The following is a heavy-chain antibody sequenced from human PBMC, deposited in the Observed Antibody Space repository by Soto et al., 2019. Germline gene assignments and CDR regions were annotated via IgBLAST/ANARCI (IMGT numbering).Heavy chain of an antibody. V-gene: IGHV3-74*01. CDR1: GFTFDHYW. CDR3: ARVDRGGFDL. J-gene: IGHJ3*01. CDR2: VHSDGTTT. Sequence: EVQLVESGGGLVQPGESLRLSCAASGFTFDHYWMHWVRQAPGKGLVWVSRVHSDGTTTTYADSVKGRFTISRDNARKKVPRHRSSVRAEDTAVYYCARVDRGGFDLWGHGRVVTVSS. D-gene: IGHD2-15*01.